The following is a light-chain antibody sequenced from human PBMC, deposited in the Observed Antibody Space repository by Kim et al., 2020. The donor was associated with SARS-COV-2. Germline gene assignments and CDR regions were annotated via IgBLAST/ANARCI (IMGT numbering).Light chain of an antibody. V-gene: IGKV1-27*01. Sequence: CVGDRVTITCRASQGISNYLAWYQQKPGKVPKLLIYAASTLQSGVPSRFSGSGSGTDFTLTISSLQPEDVATYYCQKYNSAPRWTFGQRTKVDIK. CDR1: QGISNY. CDR3: QKYNSAPRWT. CDR2: AAS. J-gene: IGKJ1*01.